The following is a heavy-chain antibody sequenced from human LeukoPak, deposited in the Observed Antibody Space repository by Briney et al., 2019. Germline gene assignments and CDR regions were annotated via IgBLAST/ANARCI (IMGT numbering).Heavy chain of an antibody. Sequence: ASVKVSFKASGCTFSSYPISWVRQTPGQGLEWMGEIILIFGTANYAQKFQGRVTITTDESTSTAYMELSSLRSEDTAVYYCARSDPGLNYDFWSGYDYWGQGTLVTVSS. CDR1: GCTFSSYP. V-gene: IGHV1-69*05. CDR3: ARSDPGLNYDFWSGYDY. J-gene: IGHJ4*02. D-gene: IGHD3-3*01. CDR2: IILIFGTA.